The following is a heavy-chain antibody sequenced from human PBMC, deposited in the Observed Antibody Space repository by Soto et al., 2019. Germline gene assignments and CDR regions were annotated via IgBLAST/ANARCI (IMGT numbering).Heavy chain of an antibody. CDR3: ANGMVRGVKNPYYFDY. CDR2: ISGSGGST. J-gene: IGHJ4*02. Sequence: GGSLRLSCAASGFTFSSYAMSWVRQAPGKGLEWVSAISGSGGSTYYADSVKGRFTISRDNSKNTLYLQMNSLRAEDTAVYYCANGMVRGVKNPYYFDYWGQGTLVTVSS. V-gene: IGHV3-23*01. D-gene: IGHD3-10*01. CDR1: GFTFSSYA.